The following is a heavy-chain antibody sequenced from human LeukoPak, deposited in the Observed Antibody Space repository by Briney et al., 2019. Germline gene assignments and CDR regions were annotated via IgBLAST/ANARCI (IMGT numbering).Heavy chain of an antibody. CDR2: ISYDGSNK. CDR3: AKEGTGDGYNSDY. Sequence: PGGSLRLSCAASGFTFSSYGMHWVRQAPGKGLEWVAVISYDGSNKYYADSVKGRFTISRDNSKNTLYLQMNSLRAEDTAVYYCAKEGTGDGYNSDYWGQGTLVTVSS. CDR1: GFTFSSYG. J-gene: IGHJ4*02. V-gene: IGHV3-30*18. D-gene: IGHD5-24*01.